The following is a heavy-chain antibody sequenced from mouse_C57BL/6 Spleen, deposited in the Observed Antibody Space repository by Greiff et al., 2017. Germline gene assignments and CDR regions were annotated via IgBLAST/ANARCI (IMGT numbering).Heavy chain of an antibody. CDR3: ARDLGYYGSSGAWFAY. CDR2: ISYDGSN. J-gene: IGHJ3*01. D-gene: IGHD1-1*01. V-gene: IGHV3-6*01. Sequence: EVKLQESGPGLVKPSQSLSLTCSVTGYSITSGYYWNWIRQFPGNKLEWMGYISYDGSNNYNPSLKNRISITRDTSKNQFFLKLNSVTTEDTATYCCARDLGYYGSSGAWFAYWGQGTLVTVSA. CDR1: GYSITSGYY.